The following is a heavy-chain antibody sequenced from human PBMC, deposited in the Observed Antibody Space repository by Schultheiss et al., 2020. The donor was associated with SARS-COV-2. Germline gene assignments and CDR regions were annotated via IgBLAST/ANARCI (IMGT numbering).Heavy chain of an antibody. J-gene: IGHJ6*03. CDR3: ARDLSEYYDFWSGYPYYYYMDV. CDR1: GGSISSYY. D-gene: IGHD3-3*01. V-gene: IGHV4-4*07. CDR2: IYTSGST. Sequence: SQTLSLTCTVSGGSISSYYWSWIRQPAGKGLEWIGRIYTSGSTNYNPSLKSRVTMSVDTSKNQFSLKLSSVTAADTAVYYCARDLSEYYDFWSGYPYYYYMDVCGKGTTVTVSS.